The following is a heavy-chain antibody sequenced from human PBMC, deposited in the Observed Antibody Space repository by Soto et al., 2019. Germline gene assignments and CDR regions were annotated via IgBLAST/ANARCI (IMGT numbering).Heavy chain of an antibody. Sequence: QITLKESGPTLVKPTQTLTLTCTFSGFSLSTSGVCVGWFRQPPGKALEWLAIICWDDGKRYSPSLKSRLTXTQXTSKKQVVLILTNMDPVDTATYFCAHRRQLGDFDSWGQGTLVTVSS. CDR3: AHRRQLGDFDS. J-gene: IGHJ4*02. CDR1: GFSLSTSGVC. V-gene: IGHV2-5*02. CDR2: ICWDDGK. D-gene: IGHD7-27*01.